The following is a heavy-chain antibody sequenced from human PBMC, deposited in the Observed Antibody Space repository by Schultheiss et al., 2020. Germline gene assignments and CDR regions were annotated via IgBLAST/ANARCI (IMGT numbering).Heavy chain of an antibody. CDR1: GFTFSSYG. Sequence: GGSLRLSCAASGFTFSSYGMHWVRQAPGKGLEWVSSISSSSSYIYYADSVKGRFTISRDNSKNTLYLQMNSLRAEDTAVYYCARSPLLVRSYFDYWGQGTLVTVSS. CDR3: ARSPLLVRSYFDY. CDR2: ISSSSSYI. V-gene: IGHV3-21*01. D-gene: IGHD3-10*01. J-gene: IGHJ4*02.